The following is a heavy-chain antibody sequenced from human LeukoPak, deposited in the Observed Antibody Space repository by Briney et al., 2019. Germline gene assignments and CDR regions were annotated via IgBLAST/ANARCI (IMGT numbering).Heavy chain of an antibody. D-gene: IGHD2-15*01. V-gene: IGHV1-18*01. Sequence: GASVKVSCKASGYTFTSYGISWVRQAPGQGLEWMGWISAYNGNTNYAQKLQGRVTMTTDTSTSTAYMELRSLRSDDTAVYYCARDRADIVVVVAATPFDYWGQGTLVTVSS. CDR3: ARDRADIVVVVAATPFDY. J-gene: IGHJ4*02. CDR1: GYTFTSYG. CDR2: ISAYNGNT.